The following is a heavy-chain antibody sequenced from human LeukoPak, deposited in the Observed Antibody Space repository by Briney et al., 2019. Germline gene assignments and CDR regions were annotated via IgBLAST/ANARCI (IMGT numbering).Heavy chain of an antibody. CDR3: ARDAYFRNYVLH. D-gene: IGHD4-11*01. Sequence: KASETLSLTCTVSGDSITSRDYYWGWIRQPPGKGLEWIGSIDYSGTTYYNSSLKSRVTISLGTSKNQFSLRLNSVTAADTAVYFCARDAYFRNYVLHWGRGTLVTVSS. CDR1: GDSITSRDYY. J-gene: IGHJ4*02. CDR2: IDYSGTT. V-gene: IGHV4-39*07.